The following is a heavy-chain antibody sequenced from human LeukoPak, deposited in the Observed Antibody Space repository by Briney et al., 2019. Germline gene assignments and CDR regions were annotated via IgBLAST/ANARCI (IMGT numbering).Heavy chain of an antibody. CDR3: ARGQRVVVAVHEP. Sequence: AASVMVSCKASGYTFTSYDINWVRQATGQGLEWMGWMNPNSGNTGYAQKFQGRVTMTRNTSISTAYMELSSLRSEDTAVYYCARGQRVVVAVHEPWGQGTLVTVSS. D-gene: IGHD2-15*01. CDR1: GYTFTSYD. J-gene: IGHJ5*02. CDR2: MNPNSGNT. V-gene: IGHV1-8*01.